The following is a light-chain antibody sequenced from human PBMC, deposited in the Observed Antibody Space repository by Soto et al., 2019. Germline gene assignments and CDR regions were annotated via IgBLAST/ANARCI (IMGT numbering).Light chain of an antibody. V-gene: IGLV1-44*01. CDR2: SNY. CDR1: SANIVSDT. J-gene: IGLJ2*01. CDR3: AALDDSLSGVV. Sequence: QAVLTQPPSASGTPGQRVTISGAGSSANIVSDTVNWYQHLPGTAPKLLIYSNYQRPSGVPDRFSGSKSVTSASLAINGLQSEDEADYYCAALDDSLSGVVFGGGTQLNVL.